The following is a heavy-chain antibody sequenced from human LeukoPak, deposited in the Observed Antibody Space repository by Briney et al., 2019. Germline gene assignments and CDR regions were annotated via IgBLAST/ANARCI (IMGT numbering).Heavy chain of an antibody. V-gene: IGHV3-30*03. CDR1: GFTFSSYG. CDR3: VFSSRAGAIVLNYYGMDV. J-gene: IGHJ6*02. Sequence: GRSLRLSCAASGFTFSSYGMHWVRQAPGKGLEWVAVISYDGSNKYYADSVKGRFTISRDNSKNTLYLQMNSLRAEDTAVYYCVFSSRAGAIVLNYYGMDVWGQGTTVTVSS. D-gene: IGHD2-2*01. CDR2: ISYDGSNK.